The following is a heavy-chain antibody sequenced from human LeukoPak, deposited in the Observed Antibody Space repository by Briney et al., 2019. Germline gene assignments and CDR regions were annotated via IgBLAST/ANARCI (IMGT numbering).Heavy chain of an antibody. Sequence: ASVKVSCKASGYTLTDYYMHWVRQAPGQGLEWMGRINPNSGGTNYAQKFQGRVTMTRDTSISTVYMELSRLRSDDTAVYYCATAKGIAVKEFDYWGQGTLVTVSS. V-gene: IGHV1-2*06. CDR1: GYTLTDYY. D-gene: IGHD6-19*01. CDR2: INPNSGGT. J-gene: IGHJ4*02. CDR3: ATAKGIAVKEFDY.